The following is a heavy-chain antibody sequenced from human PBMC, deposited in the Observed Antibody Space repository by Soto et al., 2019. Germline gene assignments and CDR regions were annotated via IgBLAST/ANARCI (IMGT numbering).Heavy chain of an antibody. Sequence: SVKVSCKPSGYTFPSYAMHWVRQAPGQRLEWMGWINAGNGNTKYSQKFQGRVTITRDTSASTACRGLSSLISEATTVYYCASIENGNYRPFDPWGQGTLVTVSS. CDR1: GYTFPSYA. CDR2: INAGNGNT. CDR3: ASIENGNYRPFDP. D-gene: IGHD1-7*01. V-gene: IGHV1-3*01. J-gene: IGHJ5*02.